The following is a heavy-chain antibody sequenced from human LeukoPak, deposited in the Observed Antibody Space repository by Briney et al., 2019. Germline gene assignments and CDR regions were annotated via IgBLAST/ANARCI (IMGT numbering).Heavy chain of an antibody. D-gene: IGHD3-10*01. Sequence: GGSPRLSCAASGFTFSSYSMNWVRQAPGKGLEWASSISSSSSYIYYADSVKGRFTISRDNAKNSLYLQMNSLRAEDTAVYYCAREDDDYYGSGSYPDYWGQGTLVTVSS. CDR2: ISSSSSYI. V-gene: IGHV3-21*01. CDR1: GFTFSSYS. J-gene: IGHJ4*02. CDR3: AREDDDYYGSGSYPDY.